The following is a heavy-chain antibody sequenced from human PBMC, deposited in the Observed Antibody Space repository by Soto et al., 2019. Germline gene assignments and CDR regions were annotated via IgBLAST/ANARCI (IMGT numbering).Heavy chain of an antibody. CDR1: GFSLSTSGMC. CDR2: IDWDDDK. CDR3: ARLAVGSGYYELVDY. J-gene: IGHJ4*02. D-gene: IGHD3-3*01. V-gene: IGHV2-70*01. Sequence: SGPTLVKPTQTLTLSFTFSGFSLSTSGMCVSWIRQPPGKALEWLALIDWDDDKYYSTSLKTRLTISKDTSKNQVVLTMTNMDPVDTATYYCARLAVGSGYYELVDYWGQGTLITVSS.